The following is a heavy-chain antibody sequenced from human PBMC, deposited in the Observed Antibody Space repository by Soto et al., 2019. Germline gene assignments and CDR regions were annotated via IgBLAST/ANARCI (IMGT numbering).Heavy chain of an antibody. J-gene: IGHJ4*02. CDR1: GFTFSSYW. CDR3: ARGLRGYSGYDLIDY. D-gene: IGHD5-12*01. V-gene: IGHV3-74*01. Sequence: GGSLRLSCAASGFTFSSYWMHWVRQAPGKGLVWVSRINSDGSSTGYADSVKGRFTISRDNAKNTLYLQMNSLRAEDTAVYYCARGLRGYSGYDLIDYWGQGTLVTVSS. CDR2: INSDGSST.